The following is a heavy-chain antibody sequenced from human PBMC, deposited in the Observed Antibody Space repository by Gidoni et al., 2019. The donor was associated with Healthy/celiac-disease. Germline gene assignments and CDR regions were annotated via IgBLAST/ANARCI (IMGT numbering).Heavy chain of an antibody. CDR1: GFPFSSYG. D-gene: IGHD5-12*01. CDR2: IWYDGSNK. J-gene: IGHJ4*02. CDR3: AREDIVATPNCFDY. Sequence: QVQLVESGGGVVQPGRSLRLSCAASGFPFSSYGMHWVRQAPGKGREWVAVIWYDGSNKYYADSVKGRFTISRDNSKNTLYLQMNSLRAEDTAVYYCAREDIVATPNCFDYWGQGTLVTVSS. V-gene: IGHV3-33*01.